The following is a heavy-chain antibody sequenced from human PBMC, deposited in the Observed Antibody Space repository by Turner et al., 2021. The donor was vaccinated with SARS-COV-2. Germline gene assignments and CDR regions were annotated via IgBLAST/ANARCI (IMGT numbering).Heavy chain of an antibody. CDR1: GFTFSSYA. J-gene: IGHJ6*02. CDR2: ISYDGSNK. Sequence: QVQLVESGGGVVQPGRSLSLSCAASGFTFSSYAMHWVRQAPGKGLEWVAVISYDGSNKYYADSVKGRFTISRDNSKNTLYLQMNSLRAEDTDVYYCAKGYSYAYYYGLDVWGQGTTVTVSS. D-gene: IGHD5-18*01. V-gene: IGHV3-30*18. CDR3: AKGYSYAYYYGLDV.